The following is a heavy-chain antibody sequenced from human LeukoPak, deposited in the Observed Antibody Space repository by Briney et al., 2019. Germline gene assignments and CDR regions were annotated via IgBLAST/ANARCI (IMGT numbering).Heavy chain of an antibody. J-gene: IGHJ6*03. D-gene: IGHD6-13*01. Sequence: PGGSLRLSCAASGFTISNYGMSWVRQAPGKGLEWVSAISGSGGSTFYADSVQGRFTISRDNSKNTLYLQMNSLRAEDTAVYYCAKTYSSSRAHYYYYYYMDVWGKGTTVTISS. CDR2: ISGSGGST. V-gene: IGHV3-23*01. CDR1: GFTISNYG. CDR3: AKTYSSSRAHYYYYYYMDV.